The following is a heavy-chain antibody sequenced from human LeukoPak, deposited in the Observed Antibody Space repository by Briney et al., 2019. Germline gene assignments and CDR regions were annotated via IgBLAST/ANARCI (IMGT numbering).Heavy chain of an antibody. CDR2: IRSSSSYI. CDR3: ARGQYSSSWYAAWFDP. CDR1: GFTFSSYS. V-gene: IGHV3-21*01. Sequence: GSLRLSCAASGFTFSSYSMNWVRQAPGKGLEWVSSIRSSSSYIYYADSVKGRFTISRDNAKNSLYLQMNSLRAEDTAVYYCARGQYSSSWYAAWFDPWGQGTLVTVSS. D-gene: IGHD6-13*01. J-gene: IGHJ5*02.